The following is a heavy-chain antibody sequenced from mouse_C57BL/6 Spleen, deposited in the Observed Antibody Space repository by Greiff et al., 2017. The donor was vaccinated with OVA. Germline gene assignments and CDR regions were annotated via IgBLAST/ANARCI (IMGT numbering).Heavy chain of an antibody. Sequence: EVKLEESGGGSVKPGGSLKLSCAASGFTFSDYGMHWVRQVPEKGLEWVAYISSGSSTIYYADTVKGRFTISRDNVKKTLFLQMTSLRSEDTAMYYCAKSTHFDYWGQGTTLTVSS. CDR1: GFTFSDYG. D-gene: IGHD5-1*01. V-gene: IGHV5-17*01. J-gene: IGHJ2*01. CDR2: ISSGSSTI. CDR3: AKSTHFDY.